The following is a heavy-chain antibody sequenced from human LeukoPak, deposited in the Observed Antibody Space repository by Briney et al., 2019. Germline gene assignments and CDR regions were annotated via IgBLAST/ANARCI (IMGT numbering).Heavy chain of an antibody. D-gene: IGHD3-10*01. CDR1: GFTFSSYS. V-gene: IGHV3-21*01. J-gene: IGHJ4*02. CDR2: INSDSSLM. Sequence: PGGSLRLSCAASGFTFSSYSMNWVRQAPGKGLEWVSSINSDSSLMFYAESVKGRFTISRDNARNSLYLQMNSLRAEDTAVYYCARDNYYGSGSYFDYWGQGTLVTVSS. CDR3: ARDNYYGSGSYFDY.